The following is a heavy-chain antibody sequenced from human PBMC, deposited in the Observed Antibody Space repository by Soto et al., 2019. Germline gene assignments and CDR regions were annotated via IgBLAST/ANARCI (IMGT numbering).Heavy chain of an antibody. Sequence: GGSLRLSCVASGFSVSSKCMSWVRQAPGKGLEWVSVFYSGGSIYYADSVKGRFTISRDNSRNTLYLQMNSLRAEDTAVYYCAGGSKVTTYNSYYYMDVWGKGTTVTVSS. CDR3: AGGSKVTTYNSYYYMDV. V-gene: IGHV3-66*01. CDR1: GFSVSSKC. J-gene: IGHJ6*03. D-gene: IGHD4-17*01. CDR2: FYSGGSI.